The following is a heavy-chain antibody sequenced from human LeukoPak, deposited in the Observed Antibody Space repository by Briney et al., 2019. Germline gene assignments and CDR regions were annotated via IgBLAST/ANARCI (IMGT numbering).Heavy chain of an antibody. CDR2: IRGSGDKT. V-gene: IGHV3-23*01. CDR3: AKDKEGTSSIYWYFFDY. D-gene: IGHD2-8*02. Sequence: GGSLRLSYAASGFTFSNYAMSWVRQAPGKGLEWVSAIRGSGDKTYYADSVKGRFTISRDNSKNTLYLQMNSLRVEDTAVYYCAKDKEGTSSIYWYFFDYWGQGTLVTLSS. CDR1: GFTFSNYA. J-gene: IGHJ4*02.